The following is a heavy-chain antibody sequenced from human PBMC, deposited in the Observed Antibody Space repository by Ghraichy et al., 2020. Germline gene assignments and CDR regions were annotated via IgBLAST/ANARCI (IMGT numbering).Heavy chain of an antibody. CDR1: GFMFGGYV. Sequence: GESLNISCTASGFMFGGYVMSWVRQAPGKGLEWVGFIRSKAYGGTTEYAASVEGRFTISRDDSKSIAYLQMNSLKTEDTAMYYCTRGREAFDIWGQGTMVTVSS. J-gene: IGHJ3*02. CDR3: TRGREAFDI. CDR2: IRSKAYGGTT. V-gene: IGHV3-49*04.